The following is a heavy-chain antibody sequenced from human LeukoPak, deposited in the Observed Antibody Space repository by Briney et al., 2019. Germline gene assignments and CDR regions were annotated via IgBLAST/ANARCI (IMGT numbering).Heavy chain of an antibody. Sequence: GGSLRLSCAASGFTFSSYAMSWVRQAPWKGLEWVSAISGSGGSTYYADSVKGRFTISRDNSKNTLYLQMNSLRAEDTAVYYCAKDLCSSTSCYTGGYWGQGTLVTVSS. V-gene: IGHV3-23*01. CDR3: AKDLCSSTSCYTGGY. CDR2: ISGSGGST. CDR1: GFTFSSYA. J-gene: IGHJ4*02. D-gene: IGHD2-2*01.